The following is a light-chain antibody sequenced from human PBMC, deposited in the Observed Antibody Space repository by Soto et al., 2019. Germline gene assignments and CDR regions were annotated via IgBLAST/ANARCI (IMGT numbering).Light chain of an antibody. V-gene: IGKV3-20*01. CDR1: QSFTSNY. CDR3: QQYGSSPIT. J-gene: IGKJ5*01. Sequence: IVLTQSPGTLSLSPGERATLSCGASQSFTSNYLAWYQQKPGQAPRLLIYDTSTRATGIPARFSGSGSGTDFTLTVSRLEPEDFAVYYCQQYGSSPITFGQGTRLEI. CDR2: DTS.